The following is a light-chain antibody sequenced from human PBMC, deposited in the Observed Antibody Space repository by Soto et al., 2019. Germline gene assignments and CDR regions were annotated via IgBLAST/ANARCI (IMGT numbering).Light chain of an antibody. J-gene: IGKJ5*01. Sequence: EIVLTQSPATLSLSPGERATLSCRASQSVSSYSAWYQQKPGQAPRLLIYDASNRATGIPARFSGSGSGTDFTLTISSLEPEDFAVYYCQQRSEWPITFGQGTRLEIK. V-gene: IGKV3-11*01. CDR2: DAS. CDR3: QQRSEWPIT. CDR1: QSVSSY.